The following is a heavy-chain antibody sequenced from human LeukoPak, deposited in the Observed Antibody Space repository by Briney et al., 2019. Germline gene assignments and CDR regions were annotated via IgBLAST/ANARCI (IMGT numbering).Heavy chain of an antibody. Sequence: SETLSLTCAVYGGSFSGYYWSWIRQPPGKGLEWIGEINHSGSTNYNPSLKSRVTISVDTSKNQFSLKLSSVTAADTAVYYCARGRRIAARPFDYWGQGTPVTVSS. D-gene: IGHD6-6*01. V-gene: IGHV4-34*01. CDR1: GGSFSGYY. CDR2: INHSGST. CDR3: ARGRRIAARPFDY. J-gene: IGHJ4*02.